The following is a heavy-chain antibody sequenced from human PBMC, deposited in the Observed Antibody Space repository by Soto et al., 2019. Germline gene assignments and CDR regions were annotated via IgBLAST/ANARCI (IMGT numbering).Heavy chain of an antibody. Sequence: QVQLQESGPGLVKPSQTLSLTCTVSGGSISSGGYYWSWIRQHPGKGLEWIGYIYYSGSTYYNPSLKSRVTISVDTSKNQFSLKLSSVTAADMAVYYCARGGLAGYCSGGSCPNYYYYYYMDVWGKGTTVTVSS. D-gene: IGHD2-15*01. J-gene: IGHJ6*03. CDR3: ARGGLAGYCSGGSCPNYYYYYYMDV. CDR2: IYYSGST. V-gene: IGHV4-31*03. CDR1: GGSISSGGYY.